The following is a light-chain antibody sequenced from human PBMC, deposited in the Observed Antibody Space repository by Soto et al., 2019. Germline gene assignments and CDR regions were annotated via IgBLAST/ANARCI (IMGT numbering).Light chain of an antibody. Sequence: DIQMTQSPSTLSASVGDRVTITCRASQSISSWLAWYQQKPGKAPKLLIYDASSLESGVPSRFSGSGSGTEFTLTISSLQPDDFATYQCQQYNSYPYTFGQGTKLEIK. J-gene: IGKJ2*01. V-gene: IGKV1-5*01. CDR3: QQYNSYPYT. CDR2: DAS. CDR1: QSISSW.